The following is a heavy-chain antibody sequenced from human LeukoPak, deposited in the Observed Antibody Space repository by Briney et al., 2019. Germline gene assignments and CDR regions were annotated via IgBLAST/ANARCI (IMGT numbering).Heavy chain of an antibody. CDR1: GFTFSSYG. D-gene: IGHD5-18*01. V-gene: IGHV3-30*18. CDR2: ISYDGSNK. Sequence: GRSLRLSCAASGFTFSSYGMHWVRQAPGKGLEWVAVISYDGSNKYYADSVKGRFTISRDNSKNTLYLQMNSLRAEDTAVYYCVKSYSYEDWGQGTLVTVSS. CDR3: VKSYSYED. J-gene: IGHJ4*02.